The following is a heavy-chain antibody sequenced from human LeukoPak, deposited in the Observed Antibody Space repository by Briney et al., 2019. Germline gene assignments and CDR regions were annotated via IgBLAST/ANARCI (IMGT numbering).Heavy chain of an antibody. Sequence: GGSLRLSCAASGFTFSRSAMTWVRQAPGKGLEWVAFIRYDGSNKYYADSVKGRFTISRYNSKNTLYLQMNSLRAEDTAVYYCAKDLAAPYDSSGYSKILDYWGQGTLATVSS. CDR3: AKDLAAPYDSSGYSKILDY. D-gene: IGHD3-22*01. J-gene: IGHJ4*02. V-gene: IGHV3-30*02. CDR1: GFTFSRSA. CDR2: IRYDGSNK.